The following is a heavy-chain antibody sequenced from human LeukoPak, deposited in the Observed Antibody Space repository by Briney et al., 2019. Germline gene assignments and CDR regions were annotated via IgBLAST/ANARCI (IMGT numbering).Heavy chain of an antibody. Sequence: PGGSLRLSCAASGFTVNSNYITWVRQVPGRGLEWVSVIYTGGSTYYADSVKGRFTISRDNSKNTLYLQMNSLRPEDTAIYYCARGTFDYWGQGTLVTVSS. V-gene: IGHV3-66*02. CDR1: GFTVNSNY. CDR2: IYTGGST. CDR3: ARGTFDY. J-gene: IGHJ4*02.